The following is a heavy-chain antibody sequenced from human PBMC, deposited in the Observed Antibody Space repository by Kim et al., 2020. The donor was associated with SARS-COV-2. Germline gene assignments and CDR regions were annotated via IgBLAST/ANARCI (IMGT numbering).Heavy chain of an antibody. J-gene: IGHJ6*02. Sequence: AQKFQGRVTITADESTSTAYMELSSLRSEDTAVYYCARNPAVPYYYGMDVWGQGTTVTVSS. D-gene: IGHD2-2*01. CDR3: ARNPAVPYYYGMDV. V-gene: IGHV1-69*01.